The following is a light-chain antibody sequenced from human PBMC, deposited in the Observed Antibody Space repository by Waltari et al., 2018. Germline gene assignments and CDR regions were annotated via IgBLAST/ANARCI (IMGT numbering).Light chain of an antibody. J-gene: IGLJ2*01. CDR3: NSRDSSGNHLV. CDR1: SLRSYY. V-gene: IGLV3-19*01. Sequence: VRITCQGDSLRSYYASWYQQKPGQAPVLVIYGKNNRPSGIPDRFSGSSSGNTASLTITGAQAEDEADYYCNSRDSSGNHLVFGGGTKLTVL. CDR2: GKN.